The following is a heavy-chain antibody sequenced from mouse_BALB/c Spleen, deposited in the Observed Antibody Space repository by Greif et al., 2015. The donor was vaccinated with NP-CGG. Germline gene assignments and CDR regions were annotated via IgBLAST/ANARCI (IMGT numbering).Heavy chain of an antibody. CDR2: IDPANGNT. CDR1: GFNIKDTY. D-gene: IGHD2-4*01. CDR3: ARWGDYDVWYFDV. Sequence: VQLQQSGAELVKPGASVKLSCTASGFNIKDTYMHWVKQRPEQGLEWIGRIDPANGNTKYDPKFQGKATITADTSSNTAYLQLSSLTSEDTAVYYCARWGDYDVWYFDVWGAGTTVTVSS. J-gene: IGHJ1*01. V-gene: IGHV14-3*02.